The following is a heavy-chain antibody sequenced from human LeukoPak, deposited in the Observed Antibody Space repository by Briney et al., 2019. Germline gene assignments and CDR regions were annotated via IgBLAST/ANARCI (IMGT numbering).Heavy chain of an antibody. Sequence: ASVKVSCKASGYTFTSYYMHWVRQAPGQGLEWMGIINPSGGSTSYAQKFQGRVTMTRDTSTSTVYMELSSLRSEDTAVYYCARDRRANLIAAADFHYWGQGTLVTVSS. CDR1: GYTFTSYY. CDR3: ARDRRANLIAAADFHY. CDR2: INPSGGST. V-gene: IGHV1-46*01. J-gene: IGHJ4*02. D-gene: IGHD6-13*01.